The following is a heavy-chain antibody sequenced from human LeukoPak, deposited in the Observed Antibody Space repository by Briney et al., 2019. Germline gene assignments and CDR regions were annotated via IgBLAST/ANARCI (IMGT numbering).Heavy chain of an antibody. CDR1: GFTFSSYW. V-gene: IGHV3-7*03. Sequence: LPGGSLRLSCAASGFTFSSYWMSWVRQAPGKGLEWVANIKQDGSEKYYVDSVKGRFTISRDNAKNPLYLQMNSLRAEDTAVYYCARGSVYYDILTGYYSYWGQGTLVTVSS. CDR3: ARGSVYYDILTGYYSY. CDR2: IKQDGSEK. J-gene: IGHJ4*02. D-gene: IGHD3-9*01.